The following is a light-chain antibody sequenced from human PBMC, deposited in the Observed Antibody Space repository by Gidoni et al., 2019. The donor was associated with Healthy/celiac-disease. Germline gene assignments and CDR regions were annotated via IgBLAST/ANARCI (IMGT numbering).Light chain of an antibody. Sequence: DIQMTQSPSSLSASVGDRVTITCQASQDISNYLTWYQQNPGKAPQLLISDSSNVETRVPSRFSGSCSRTFFPFTISSLHPDVIASYYCQHYNKLPITFGQXTRLEIK. CDR2: DSS. V-gene: IGKV1-33*01. CDR3: QHYNKLPIT. J-gene: IGKJ5*01. CDR1: QDISNY.